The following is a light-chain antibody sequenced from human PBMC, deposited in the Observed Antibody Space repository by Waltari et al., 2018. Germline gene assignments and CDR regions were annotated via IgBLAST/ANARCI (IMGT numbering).Light chain of an antibody. V-gene: IGKV3-11*01. CDR2: AAS. Sequence: EIVLTQSPGSLSLSPGESVTLSCRASQNIHSFLAWFQQKPGQAPRLLIFAASTRATGVPPRFSGSGSETDCTLTISSLAPEDFATYYCQQRHAWPITFGGGTKLEIK. J-gene: IGKJ4*01. CDR3: QQRHAWPIT. CDR1: QNIHSF.